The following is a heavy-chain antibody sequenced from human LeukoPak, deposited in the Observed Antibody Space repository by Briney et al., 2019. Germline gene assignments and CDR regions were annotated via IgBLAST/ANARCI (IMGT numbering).Heavy chain of an antibody. J-gene: IGHJ4*02. CDR2: IDYRGNT. V-gene: IGHV4-31*03. CDR1: GGSVSSGRYY. CDR3: ARVYDILTGYYPMIFDY. Sequence: LQTLSLTCTVPGGSVSSGRYYWSWLRQHPGKGLEWIGYIDYRGNTHYNPSLESRVTISVDTSRNQFSLKVRSVTAADTAVYYCARVYDILTGYYPMIFDYWGQGTLVTVSS. D-gene: IGHD3-9*01.